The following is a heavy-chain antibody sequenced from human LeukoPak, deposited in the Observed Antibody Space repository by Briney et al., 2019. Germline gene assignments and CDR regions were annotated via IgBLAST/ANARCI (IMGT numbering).Heavy chain of an antibody. J-gene: IGHJ6*03. CDR3: ARLGYCSGGSCYTADGYMDV. CDR1: GYTFTGYY. V-gene: IGHV1-2*02. D-gene: IGHD2-15*01. Sequence: GASVKVSCKASGYTFTGYYMHWVRQAPGQGLEWMGWINPNSGGTNYAQKFQGRVTMTRDTSISTAYMELSRLRSDDTAVYYCARLGYCSGGSCYTADGYMDVWGKGTTVTVSS. CDR2: INPNSGGT.